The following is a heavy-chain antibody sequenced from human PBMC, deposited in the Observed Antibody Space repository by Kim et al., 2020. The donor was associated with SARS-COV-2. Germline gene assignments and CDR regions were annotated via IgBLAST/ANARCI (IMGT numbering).Heavy chain of an antibody. CDR3: AREKSSSGWYGMDV. Sequence: GGSLRLSCAASGFTFSSYSMNWVRQAPGKGLEWVSYISSSSSTIYYADSVKGRFTISRDNAKNSLYLQMNSLRDEDTAVYYCAREKSSSGWYGMDVWGQGTTVTVSS. J-gene: IGHJ6*02. D-gene: IGHD6-19*01. CDR2: ISSSSSTI. V-gene: IGHV3-48*02. CDR1: GFTFSSYS.